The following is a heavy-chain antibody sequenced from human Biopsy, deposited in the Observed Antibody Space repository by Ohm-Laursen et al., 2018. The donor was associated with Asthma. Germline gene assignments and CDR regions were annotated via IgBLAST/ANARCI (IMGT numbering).Heavy chain of an antibody. Sequence: SSVKVSCNASGYNFISFAIHWVRQAPGQRLEWMGWVNTGIGDTKYSQKFQGRVTITRGTSASTAYMELRSLRSEDTATYYCARTYYDFLTGQVKDVFGVWGQGTMVTVSS. CDR3: ARTYYDFLTGQVKDVFGV. CDR1: GYNFISFA. V-gene: IGHV1-3*04. J-gene: IGHJ3*01. D-gene: IGHD3-9*01. CDR2: VNTGIGDT.